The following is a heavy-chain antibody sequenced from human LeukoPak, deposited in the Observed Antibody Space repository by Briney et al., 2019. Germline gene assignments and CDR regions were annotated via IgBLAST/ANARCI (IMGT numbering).Heavy chain of an antibody. CDR2: ISGSGGST. CDR3: AKSSSRYYDSSGQYTDY. CDR1: GFTFSSYA. V-gene: IGHV3-23*01. J-gene: IGHJ4*02. Sequence: GSLRLSCPASGFTFSSYALSWVRPAPGKGLDWVSAISGSGGSTYYADSVTGRFTISRDNSKNTLYLQMNSLRAEDTAVYYCAKSSSRYYDSSGQYTDYWGQGTLVTVSS. D-gene: IGHD3-22*01.